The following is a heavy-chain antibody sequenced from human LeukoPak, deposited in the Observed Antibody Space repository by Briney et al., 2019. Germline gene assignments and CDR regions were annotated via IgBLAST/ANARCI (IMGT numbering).Heavy chain of an antibody. CDR3: VSQRDILSGCPLGMDV. V-gene: IGHV3-30*02. CDR2: IWYDGSNK. J-gene: IGHJ6*02. CDR1: GFTFSTYG. D-gene: IGHD3-9*01. Sequence: GGSLRLSCAASGFTFSTYGMHWVRQAPGKGLEWVAVIWYDGSNKYYADAVKGRFTISRDNSKNTLYLQMNSLRAEDTAVYYCVSQRDILSGCPLGMDVWGQGTTVTVSS.